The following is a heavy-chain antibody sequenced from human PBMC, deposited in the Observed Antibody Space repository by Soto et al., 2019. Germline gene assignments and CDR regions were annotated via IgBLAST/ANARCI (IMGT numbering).Heavy chain of an antibody. CDR2: ISGSGGST. J-gene: IGHJ4*02. CDR3: AKDRGRQQLVFFDY. Sequence: EVQLLESGGGLVQPGGSLRLSCAASGFTFSSYAMSWVRQAPGKGLEWVSAISGSGGSTYYADSVKGRFTISSDNSKNTLYLQMNSLRAEDTAVYYCAKDRGRQQLVFFDYWGQGTLVTVT. D-gene: IGHD6-13*01. CDR1: GFTFSSYA. V-gene: IGHV3-23*01.